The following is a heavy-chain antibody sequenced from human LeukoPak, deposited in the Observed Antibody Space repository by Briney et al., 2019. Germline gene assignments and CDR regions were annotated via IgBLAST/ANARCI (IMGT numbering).Heavy chain of an antibody. CDR2: ISSSGSTI. D-gene: IGHD5-24*01. J-gene: IGHJ3*02. V-gene: IGHV3-48*03. CDR1: GFTFSSYE. Sequence: GGSLRLSCAASGFTFSSYEMNWVRKAPGKGLEWVSYISSSGSTIHYADSVKGRFTISRDNAKNSLYLQMNSLRAEDTAVYYCARGEMPFDIWGQGTMVTVSS. CDR3: ARGEMPFDI.